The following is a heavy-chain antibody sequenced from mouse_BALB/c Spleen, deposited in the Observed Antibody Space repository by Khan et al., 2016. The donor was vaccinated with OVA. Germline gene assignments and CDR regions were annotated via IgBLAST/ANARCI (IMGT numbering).Heavy chain of an antibody. CDR3: ARGNYYGYAMDY. J-gene: IGHJ4*01. CDR2: ISYSGRT. D-gene: IGHD1-1*01. CDR1: GYSITSNYA. Sequence: EVQLQESGPGLVKPSQSLSLTCTVTGYSITSNYAWNWIRQFPGNKLEWRGYISYSGRTSYIPSLNSRISITRDTSKNQFFLQLKSVTTGDTATYDCARGNYYGYAMDYWGQGTSVTVSS. V-gene: IGHV3-2*02.